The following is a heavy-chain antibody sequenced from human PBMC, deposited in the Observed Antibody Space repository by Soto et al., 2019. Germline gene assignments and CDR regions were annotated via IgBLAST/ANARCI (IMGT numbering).Heavy chain of an antibody. V-gene: IGHV3-74*01. D-gene: IGHD2-2*01. CDR1: GFTFSTFW. CDR3: ARDAGYCSSTGCYDALDM. J-gene: IGHJ3*02. Sequence: GSLSLSCAASGFTFSTFWMHWVRQAPGKGLVWVSRINTDGSKTAYAASVKGRFTISRDNAKNTVFLQMNSLRAEDTAVYYCARDAGYCSSTGCYDALDMRGQGTMVTVSS. CDR2: INTDGSKT.